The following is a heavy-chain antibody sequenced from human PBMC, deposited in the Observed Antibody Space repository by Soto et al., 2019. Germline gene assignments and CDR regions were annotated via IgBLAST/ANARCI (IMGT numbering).Heavy chain of an antibody. J-gene: IGHJ6*02. Sequence: ASVKVSCKASGYTFTGYYMHWVRQAPGQGLEWMGWINPNSGGTNYAQKFQGRVTMTRDTSISTAYMELSRLRSDDTAVYYCARDTYSSSSHYYYGMDVWGQGTAVT. V-gene: IGHV1-2*02. CDR3: ARDTYSSSSHYYYGMDV. CDR1: GYTFTGYY. CDR2: INPNSGGT. D-gene: IGHD6-6*01.